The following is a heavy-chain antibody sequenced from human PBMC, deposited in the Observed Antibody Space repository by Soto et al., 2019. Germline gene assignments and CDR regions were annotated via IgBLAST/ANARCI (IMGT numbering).Heavy chain of an antibody. D-gene: IGHD3-9*01. CDR3: AERTVLRYFDWFPSGAFDI. V-gene: IGHV4-39*01. CDR2: IYYSGST. J-gene: IGHJ3*02. CDR1: GGSISSSSYY. Sequence: PSETLSLTCTVSGGSISSSSYYWGWIRQPPGKGLEWIGSIYYSGSTYYIPSLKSRVNISVDTSKNQFSLKLSSVTAADTAVYYCAERTVLRYFDWFPSGAFDIWG.